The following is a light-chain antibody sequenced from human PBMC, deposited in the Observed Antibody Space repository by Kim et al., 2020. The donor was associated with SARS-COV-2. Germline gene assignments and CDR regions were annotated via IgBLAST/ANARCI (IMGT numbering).Light chain of an antibody. CDR3: QQYNNWPPWT. V-gene: IGKV3-15*01. CDR1: QRVSSN. J-gene: IGKJ1*01. CDR2: GAS. Sequence: SPGERATHSCRASQRVSSNLAWYQQKPAQAPRLLIYGASTRATGIPARFSGSGSGTEFTLTISSLQSEDFAVYYCQQYNNWPPWTFGQGTKVDIK.